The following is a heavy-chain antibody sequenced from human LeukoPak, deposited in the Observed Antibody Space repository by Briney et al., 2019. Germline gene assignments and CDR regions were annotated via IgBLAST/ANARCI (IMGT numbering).Heavy chain of an antibody. V-gene: IGHV3-64*01. CDR3: AKFNRQYCSSISCYGGFDY. CDR1: GFTFSSYA. Sequence: PGGSLRLSCAASGFTFSSYAMHWVRQAPGKGLEYVSAISSNGGSTYYANSVKGRFTISRDNSKNTLYLQMGSLRAEDTAVYYCAKFNRQYCSSISCYGGFDYWGQGTLVTVSS. D-gene: IGHD2-2*01. CDR2: ISSNGGST. J-gene: IGHJ4*02.